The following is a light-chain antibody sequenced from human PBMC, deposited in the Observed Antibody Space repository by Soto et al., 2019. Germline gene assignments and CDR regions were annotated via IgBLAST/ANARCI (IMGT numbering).Light chain of an antibody. CDR1: QSVSSSY. V-gene: IGKV3-20*01. J-gene: IGKJ1*01. CDR2: GAS. Sequence: EIVLTQSPGTLSLSPGERATLSCRASQSVSSSYLAWYQQKPGQAPRLLIYGASSRPTGIPDRFSGSGSGTDFPLTISRLEPEDCAVYYCQRYGSSLWTFGQGTKVEIK. CDR3: QRYGSSLWT.